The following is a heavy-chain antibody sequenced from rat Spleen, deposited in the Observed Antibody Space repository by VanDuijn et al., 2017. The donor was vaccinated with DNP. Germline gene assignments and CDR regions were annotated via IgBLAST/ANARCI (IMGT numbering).Heavy chain of an antibody. CDR1: GFTFSNSD. V-gene: IGHV5-25*01. J-gene: IGHJ2*01. CDR2: LSTSGGST. CDR3: VRWNSGHFDY. Sequence: EVQLVESGGGLVQPGRSMKLSCAASGFTFSNSDMAWVRQAPTKGLEWVASLSTSGGSTYYRDSVKGRFTISRDNAKSTLYLQMNSLRSEDMATYYCVRWNSGHFDYWCQGVMVTVSS. D-gene: IGHD4-3*01.